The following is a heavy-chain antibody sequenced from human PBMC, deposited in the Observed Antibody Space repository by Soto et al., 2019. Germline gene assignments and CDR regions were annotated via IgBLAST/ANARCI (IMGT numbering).Heavy chain of an antibody. CDR2: IIPIFGTA. Sequence: SVKVSCKASGGTFSSYAISWVRQAPGQGLEWRGGIIPIFGTANYAQKFQGRVTITADKSTSTAYMELSSLRSEDTAVYYCAREGSHHWNSESWGQGTLVTVSS. CDR1: GGTFSSYA. D-gene: IGHD1-7*01. J-gene: IGHJ5*02. V-gene: IGHV1-69*06. CDR3: AREGSHHWNSES.